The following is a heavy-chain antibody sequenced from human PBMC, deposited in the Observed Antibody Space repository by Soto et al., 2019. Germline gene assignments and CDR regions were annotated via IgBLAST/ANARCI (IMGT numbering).Heavy chain of an antibody. V-gene: IGHV4-30-2*01. Sequence: PSETLSLTCAVSGGSISSGGYSWSWIRQPPGKGLEWIGYIYHSGSTYYNPSLKSRVTISVDRSKNQFSLKLSSVTAADTAVYYCAKEILRFLEKINADFDYWGQGTLVTVSS. CDR1: GGSISSGGYS. J-gene: IGHJ4*02. CDR3: AKEILRFLEKINADFDY. D-gene: IGHD3-3*01. CDR2: IYHSGST.